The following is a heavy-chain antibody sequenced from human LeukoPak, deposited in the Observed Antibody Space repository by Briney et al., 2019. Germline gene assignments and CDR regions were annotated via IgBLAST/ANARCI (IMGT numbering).Heavy chain of an antibody. CDR1: CGSISSYY. CDR2: LYTSGST. J-gene: IGHJ5*02. D-gene: IGHD3-9*01. Sequence: SETLSLTCTVSCGSISSYYWSWIRQPAGKGLEWIGRLYTSGSTNYNPSLKSRVTMSVDTSKNQFSLKLSSVTAADTAVYYCARELRYFDWLLYWFDPWGQGTLVTVSS. CDR3: ARELRYFDWLLYWFDP. V-gene: IGHV4-4*07.